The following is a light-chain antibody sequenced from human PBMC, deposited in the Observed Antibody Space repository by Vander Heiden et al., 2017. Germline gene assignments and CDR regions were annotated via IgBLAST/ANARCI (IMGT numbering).Light chain of an antibody. J-gene: IGKJ1*01. CDR3: MQALQTPWT. V-gene: IGKV2-28*01. CDR2: LGS. Sequence: DILMTQSRLSLPVTPGEPASISCRSSQSLLHSNGYNYLDWYLQKPGQSPQLLIYLGSNRASGVHDRVSGSGSGTDCTLKISRVDAEDVGVYYCMQALQTPWTFGQGTKVEIK. CDR1: QSLLHSNGYNY.